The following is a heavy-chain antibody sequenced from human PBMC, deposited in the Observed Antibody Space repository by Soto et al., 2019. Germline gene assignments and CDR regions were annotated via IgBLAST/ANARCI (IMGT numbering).Heavy chain of an antibody. V-gene: IGHV4-39*01. CDR3: AREYCSVCCCYPPQDAFYI. J-gene: IGHJ3*02. CDR1: GGSISSSSYY. CDR2: IYYSGST. D-gene: IGHD2-15*01. Sequence: SETLSLTCTVSGGSISSSSYYWGWIRQPPGKGLEWIGSIYYSGSTYYNPSLKSRVTISVDTSKNQFSLKLSSVTAADTAVYYCAREYCSVCCCYPPQDAFYIWAQGTTVPVSS.